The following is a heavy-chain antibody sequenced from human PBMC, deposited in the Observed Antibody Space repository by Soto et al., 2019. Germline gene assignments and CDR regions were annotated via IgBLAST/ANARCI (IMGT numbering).Heavy chain of an antibody. CDR2: IYYSGST. CDR3: ARRLEVEQQTGENYYYYYMDV. J-gene: IGHJ6*03. Sequence: SETLSLTCTVSGGSISSYYWSWIRQPPGKGLEWIGYIYYSGSTNYNPSLKSRVTISVDTSKNQFSLKLSSVTAADTAVYYCARRLEVEQQTGENYYYYYMDVWGKGTTVTVSS. D-gene: IGHD6-13*01. V-gene: IGHV4-59*01. CDR1: GGSISSYY.